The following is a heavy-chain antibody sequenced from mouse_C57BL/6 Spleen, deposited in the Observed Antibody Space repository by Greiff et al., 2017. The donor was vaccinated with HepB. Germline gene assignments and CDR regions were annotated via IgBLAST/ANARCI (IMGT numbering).Heavy chain of an antibody. CDR3: ARLDDGYGGAMDY. V-gene: IGHV5-17*01. Sequence: VQLKESGGGLVKPGGSLKLSCAASGFTFSDYGMHWVRQAPEKGLEWVAYISSGSSTIYYADTVKGRFTISRDNAKNTLFLQMTSLRSEDTAMYYCARLDDGYGGAMDYWGQGTSVTVSS. CDR2: ISSGSSTI. J-gene: IGHJ4*01. CDR1: GFTFSDYG. D-gene: IGHD2-3*01.